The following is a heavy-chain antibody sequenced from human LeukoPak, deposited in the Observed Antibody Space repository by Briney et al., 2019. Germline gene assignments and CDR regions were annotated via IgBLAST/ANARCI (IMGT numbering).Heavy chain of an antibody. V-gene: IGHV1-2*02. D-gene: IGHD3-10*01. Sequence: ASVKVSCKASGGTFNSYAISWVRQAPGQGLEWMGWINPNSGGTNYAQKFQGRVIMTRDTSTGTAYMELSSLRYDDTAVYYCATNILVRDIINWFDPWGQGTLVTVSS. CDR1: GGTFNSYA. CDR3: ATNILVRDIINWFDP. J-gene: IGHJ5*02. CDR2: INPNSGGT.